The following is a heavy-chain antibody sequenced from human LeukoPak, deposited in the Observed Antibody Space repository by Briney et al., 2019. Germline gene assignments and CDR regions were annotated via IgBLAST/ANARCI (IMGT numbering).Heavy chain of an antibody. CDR2: INPHSGRT. V-gene: IGHV1-2*02. Sequence: ASVKVSCNASGYTFTGFYIHWVRQAPGQGLEWMGWINPHSGRTKYTQKLQDRFTMTRDTSISTAYMELTRLRSDDTAVYYCARSSSFYDILTGSPHFHYWGQGTLVTVSS. CDR3: ARSSSFYDILTGSPHFHY. J-gene: IGHJ4*02. D-gene: IGHD3-9*01. CDR1: GYTFTGFY.